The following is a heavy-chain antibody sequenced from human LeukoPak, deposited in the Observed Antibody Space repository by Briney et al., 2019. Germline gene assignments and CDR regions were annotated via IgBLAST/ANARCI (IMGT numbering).Heavy chain of an antibody. Sequence: GGSLRLSCAASGFTFSDYYMSWIRLAPGKGLEWVSYISSSSYTNYADSVKGRFTISRDNAKNSLYLQMNSLRAEDTAVYYCARPSSGYSLDYWGQGALVTVSS. CDR2: ISSSSYT. V-gene: IGHV3-11*03. CDR1: GFTFSDYY. J-gene: IGHJ4*02. D-gene: IGHD3-22*01. CDR3: ARPSSGYSLDY.